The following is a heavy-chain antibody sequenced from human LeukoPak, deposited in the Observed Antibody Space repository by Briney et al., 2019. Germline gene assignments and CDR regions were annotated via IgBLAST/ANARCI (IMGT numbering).Heavy chain of an antibody. J-gene: IGHJ4*02. CDR2: ISAYNGNT. Sequence: ASVKVSFKASGYTFTSYGISWVRQAPGQGLGWMGWISAYNGNTNYAQKLQGRVTMTTDTSTSTDYMELRSLRSDDTAVYCCARDYTYYYDSSGHGGLDYWGQGTLVTVSS. CDR3: ARDYTYYYDSSGHGGLDY. CDR1: GYTFTSYG. V-gene: IGHV1-18*01. D-gene: IGHD3-22*01.